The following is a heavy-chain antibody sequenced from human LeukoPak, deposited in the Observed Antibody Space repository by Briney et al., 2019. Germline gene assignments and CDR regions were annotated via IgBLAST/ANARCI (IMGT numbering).Heavy chain of an antibody. Sequence: GSLRLSCAASGFTFSSYAMSWVRQAPGKGLEWVSAISGSGGSTYYADSVKGRFTISRDNSKNTLYLQMNSLRAEDTAVYYCARRMVRGVSYYYGMDVWGQGTTVTVSS. J-gene: IGHJ6*02. CDR2: ISGSGGST. CDR3: ARRMVRGVSYYYGMDV. CDR1: GFTFSSYA. V-gene: IGHV3-23*01. D-gene: IGHD3-10*01.